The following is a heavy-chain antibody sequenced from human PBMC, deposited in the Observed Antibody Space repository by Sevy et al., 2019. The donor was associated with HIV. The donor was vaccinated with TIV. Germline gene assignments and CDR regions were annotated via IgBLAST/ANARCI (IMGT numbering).Heavy chain of an antibody. CDR3: ARLSGYSSSWSYFDY. J-gene: IGHJ4*02. CDR1: GFTFSSYS. Sequence: GGSLRLSCAASGFTFSSYSMNWVRQAPGKGLEWVSYISSSTIYYADSVKGRFTISRDNAKNSLYLQMNGLRAEDTAVYYCARLSGYSSSWSYFDYWGQGTLVTVSS. D-gene: IGHD6-13*01. CDR2: ISSSTI. V-gene: IGHV3-48*01.